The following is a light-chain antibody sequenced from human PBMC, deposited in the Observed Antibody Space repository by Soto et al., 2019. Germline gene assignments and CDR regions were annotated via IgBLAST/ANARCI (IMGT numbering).Light chain of an antibody. Sequence: IVLAQSPGTLSLSPGERATLSCRASQSIRNNYLAWYQHKPGQAPRLLIFGASTRATGIPDRFSGSGSGTDFTLSISGLEPADFAVYYCQQYGGSPPLTFGQGTKVEI. CDR1: QSIRNNY. CDR3: QQYGGSPPLT. J-gene: IGKJ1*01. V-gene: IGKV3-20*01. CDR2: GAS.